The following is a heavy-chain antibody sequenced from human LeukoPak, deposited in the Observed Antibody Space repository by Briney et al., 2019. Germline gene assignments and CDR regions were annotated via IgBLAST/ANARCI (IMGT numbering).Heavy chain of an antibody. Sequence: ASVKVSCKASGYTFTSYSIHWVRQAPGQRLEWMGWINGGNGNTRYSQNFQGRVTISRDTSATTAYMKLSSLRSEDTAVYYCARTSRGGYNPQLLFWGQGTLVTVSS. D-gene: IGHD5-24*01. V-gene: IGHV1-3*01. CDR3: ARTSRGGYNPQLLF. CDR2: INGGNGNT. J-gene: IGHJ4*02. CDR1: GYTFTSYS.